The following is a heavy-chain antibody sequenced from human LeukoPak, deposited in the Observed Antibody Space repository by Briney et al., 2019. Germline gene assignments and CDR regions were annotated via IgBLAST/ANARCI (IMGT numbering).Heavy chain of an antibody. J-gene: IGHJ4*02. D-gene: IGHD4-23*01. V-gene: IGHV4-39*01. CDR1: GGSITTSNYY. CDR3: ASDYGANSGY. CDR2: IYFSGSA. Sequence: SETLSLTCTVSGGSITTSNYYWAWIRQPPGKGLEWIGSIYFSGSAYYNPSPKSRVSMSVDTSKNQFSLKVTSVTAADTGVYYCASDYGANSGYWGQGTLVTVSS.